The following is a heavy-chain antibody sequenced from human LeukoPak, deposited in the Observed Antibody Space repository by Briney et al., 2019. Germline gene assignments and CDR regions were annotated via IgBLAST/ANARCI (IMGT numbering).Heavy chain of an antibody. CDR3: AREDLSSRPPRTFDY. J-gene: IGHJ4*02. CDR1: GGSISSGDYY. V-gene: IGHV4-30-4*08. D-gene: IGHD6-13*01. Sequence: PSQTLSLTCTVSGGSISSGDYYWSWIRQPPGKGLEWIGYIYYSGSTYYNPSLKSRVTISVDTSKNQFSLKLSSVTAADTAVYYCAREDLSSRPPRTFDYWGQGTLVTVSS. CDR2: IYYSGST.